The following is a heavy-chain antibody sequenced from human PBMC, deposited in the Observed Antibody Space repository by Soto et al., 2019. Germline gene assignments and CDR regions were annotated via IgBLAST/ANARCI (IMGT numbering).Heavy chain of an antibody. V-gene: IGHV3-23*01. J-gene: IGHJ4*02. Sequence: GGSLRLSCAASGFTFTSYAMSWVRLTPGKGLEWVSAISGSGSNTFYADSVRGRFTISRDNSKNTVFLQMNNLRAEDTAAYFCARDRATFGYWGQGTRVTVSS. CDR1: GFTFTSYA. D-gene: IGHD1-26*01. CDR2: ISGSGSNT. CDR3: ARDRATFGY.